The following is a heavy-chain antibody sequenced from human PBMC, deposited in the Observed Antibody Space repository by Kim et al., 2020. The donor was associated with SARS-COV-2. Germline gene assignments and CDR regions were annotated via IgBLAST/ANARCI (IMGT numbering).Heavy chain of an antibody. V-gene: IGHV1-8*01. CDR1: GYTFTSYD. D-gene: IGHD2-2*03. CDR2: MNPNSGNT. CDR3: ARDRVDIVVVPAAYYYYYGMDV. Sequence: ASVKVSCKASGYTFTSYDINWVRQATGQGLEWMGWMNPNSGNTGYAQKFQGRVTMTRNTSISTAYMELSSLRSEDTAVYYCARDRVDIVVVPAAYYYYYGMDVWGQGTTVTVSS. J-gene: IGHJ6*02.